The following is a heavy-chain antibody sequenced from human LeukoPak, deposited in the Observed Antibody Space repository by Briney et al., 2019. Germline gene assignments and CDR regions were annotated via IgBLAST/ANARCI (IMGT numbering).Heavy chain of an antibody. CDR1: GFTFSSYE. CDR3: AKFQDSSGYYWSDGVDY. Sequence: GGSLRLSCAASGFTFSSYEMNWVRQAPGKGLEWVSYISSSGSTIYYADSVKGRFTISRDNSKNTLYLQMNSLRAEDTAVYYCAKFQDSSGYYWSDGVDYWGQGTLVTVSS. CDR2: ISSSGSTI. J-gene: IGHJ4*02. D-gene: IGHD3-22*01. V-gene: IGHV3-48*03.